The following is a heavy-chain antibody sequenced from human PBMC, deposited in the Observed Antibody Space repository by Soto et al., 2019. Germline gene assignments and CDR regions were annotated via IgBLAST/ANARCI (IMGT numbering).Heavy chain of an antibody. CDR3: ARELAVAGIVPPYYFDY. CDR1: GFTFSSYS. V-gene: IGHV3-21*01. D-gene: IGHD6-19*01. J-gene: IGHJ4*02. CDR2: ISSSSSYI. Sequence: GGSLRLSCAASGFTFSSYSMNWVRQAPGKGLEWVSSISSSSSYIYYADSVKGRFTISRDNAKNSLYLQMNSLRAEDTAVYYCARELAVAGIVPPYYFDYWGQGTLVTVSS.